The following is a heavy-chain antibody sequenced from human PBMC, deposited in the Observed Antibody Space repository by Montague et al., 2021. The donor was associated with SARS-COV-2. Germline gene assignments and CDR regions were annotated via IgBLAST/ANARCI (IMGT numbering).Heavy chain of an antibody. V-gene: IGHV4-59*01. CDR2: IYYSGRT. Sequence: SETLSLTCTVYGGSISSYYWSWIRQPQGKGLEWIGNIYYSGRTNYNPSLKSRATISVDTSKNKFSLKLSSVTAADTAVYYCARSRRITIFGVGLSNYYGMDVWGQGTTVTVSS. CDR3: ARSRRITIFGVGLSNYYGMDV. CDR1: GGSISSYY. D-gene: IGHD3-3*01. J-gene: IGHJ6*02.